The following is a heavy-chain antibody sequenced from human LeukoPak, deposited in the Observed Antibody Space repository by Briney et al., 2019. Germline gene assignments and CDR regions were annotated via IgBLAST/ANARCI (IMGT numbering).Heavy chain of an antibody. V-gene: IGHV1-69*01. Sequence: SVKVSCKASGGTFSSYAIRWVRQAPGQGLEWMGGIIPIFGTANYAQKFQGRVTVTADESTSTAYMELSSLRSEDTAVYYCARDGPGGGRESFDYWGQGTLVTVSS. D-gene: IGHD2/OR15-2a*01. J-gene: IGHJ4*02. CDR1: GGTFSSYA. CDR3: ARDGPGGGRESFDY. CDR2: IIPIFGTA.